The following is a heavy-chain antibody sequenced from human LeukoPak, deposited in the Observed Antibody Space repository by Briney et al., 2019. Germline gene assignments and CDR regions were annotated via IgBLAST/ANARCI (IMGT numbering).Heavy chain of an antibody. CDR3: ARADDFWSGADY. V-gene: IGHV3-53*01. Sequence: GGSLRLSCAASGFTVSSNYMSWVRQAPGKGLEWVSVIYSGGSTYYADSVKGRFTISGDNSKNTLYLQMNSLRAEDTAVYYCARADDFWSGADYWGQGTLVTVSS. D-gene: IGHD3-3*01. CDR2: IYSGGST. J-gene: IGHJ4*02. CDR1: GFTVSSNY.